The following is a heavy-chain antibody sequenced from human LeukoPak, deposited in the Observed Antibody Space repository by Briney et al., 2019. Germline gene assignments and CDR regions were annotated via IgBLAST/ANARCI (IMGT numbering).Heavy chain of an antibody. D-gene: IGHD6-6*01. V-gene: IGHV4-59*08. CDR3: ARHATVPTPDFDY. CDR2: IYYSGST. CDR1: GGSISSYY. Sequence: KPSETLSLTCTVSGGSISSYYWRWIRQPPGKGLEWIGYIYYSGSTNYNPSLKSRVTISVDTSKNQFSLKLSSVTAADTAVYYCARHATVPTPDFDYWGQGTLVTVSS. J-gene: IGHJ4*02.